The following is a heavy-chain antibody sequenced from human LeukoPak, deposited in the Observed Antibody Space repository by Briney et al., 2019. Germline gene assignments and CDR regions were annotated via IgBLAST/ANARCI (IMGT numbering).Heavy chain of an antibody. V-gene: IGHV4-39*07. J-gene: IGHJ4*02. CDR3: ARDQGSGWYVGY. CDR2: IYYSGST. D-gene: IGHD6-19*01. Sequence: SETLSLTCTVSGGSISSSSYYWGWIRQPPGKGLEWIGSIYYSGSTYYNPSLKSRVTISVDTSKNQFSLKLSSVTAADTAVYYCARDQGSGWYVGYWGQGTLVTVSS. CDR1: GGSISSSSYY.